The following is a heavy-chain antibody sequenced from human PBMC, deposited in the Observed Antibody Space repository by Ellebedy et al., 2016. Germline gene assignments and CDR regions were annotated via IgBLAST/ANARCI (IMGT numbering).Heavy chain of an antibody. CDR2: ISYDGSNK. CDR3: ARDSGLVVTGWTLYYFDY. Sequence: GESLKISCAASGFTFSSYAMHWVRQAPGKGLEWVAVISYDGSNKYYADSVKGRFTISRDNSKNTLYLQMNSLRAEDTAVYYCARDSGLVVTGWTLYYFDYWGQGTLVTVSS. V-gene: IGHV3-30*04. CDR1: GFTFSSYA. D-gene: IGHD2-21*02. J-gene: IGHJ4*02.